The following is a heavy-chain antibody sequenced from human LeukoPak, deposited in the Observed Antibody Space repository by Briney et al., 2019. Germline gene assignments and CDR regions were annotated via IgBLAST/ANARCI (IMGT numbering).Heavy chain of an antibody. CDR2: FKSDGSST. CDR3: ASGRWSDYLDY. Sequence: PGGSLRLSCAASGFTLSSYWMHWVRQAPGKGLVWVSRFKSDGSSTSYADSVKGRFTISRDNAKNTLYLQMNSLRAEDTAVYYCASGRWSDYLDYWGQGTLVTVSS. D-gene: IGHD3-3*01. J-gene: IGHJ4*02. V-gene: IGHV3-74*01. CDR1: GFTLSSYW.